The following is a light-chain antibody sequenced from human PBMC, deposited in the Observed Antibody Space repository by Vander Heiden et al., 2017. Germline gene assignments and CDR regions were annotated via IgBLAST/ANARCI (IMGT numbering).Light chain of an antibody. V-gene: IGKV1-27*01. Sequence: DNQMNPSPSSLSASVGDRVTITCRASQGISNYLAWYQQKPGKVPKLLIYAASTLQSGVPSRFSGSGSGTDFTLTISSLQPEDVATYYCQKYNSAPRTFGQGTKVEIK. CDR1: QGISNY. CDR2: AAS. CDR3: QKYNSAPRT. J-gene: IGKJ1*01.